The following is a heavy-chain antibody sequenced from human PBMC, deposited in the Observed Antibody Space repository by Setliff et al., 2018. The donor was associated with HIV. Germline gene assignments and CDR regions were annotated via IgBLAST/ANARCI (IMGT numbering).Heavy chain of an antibody. V-gene: IGHV1-69*05. J-gene: IGHJ4*02. CDR1: GGTFNSYI. Sequence: GASVKVSCKAAGGTFNSYILSWVRQAPGQGLEWTGGIIPSFGTVTYAQKFQGRVTITTDESMTTVYMELSSLRSEDTAVYYCARVRRGCSSHSCPLENWGQGTLVTVPQ. D-gene: IGHD2-2*01. CDR3: ARVRRGCSSHSCPLEN. CDR2: IIPSFGTV.